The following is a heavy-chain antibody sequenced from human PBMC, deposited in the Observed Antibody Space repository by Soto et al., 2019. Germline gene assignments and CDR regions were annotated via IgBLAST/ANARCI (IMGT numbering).Heavy chain of an antibody. D-gene: IGHD2-15*01. CDR2: ISYDGSNK. CDR3: ARGPCSGGSCYYFQH. J-gene: IGHJ1*01. Sequence: GGSLRLSCAASGFTFSSYAMHWVRQAPGKGLEWVAVISYDGSNKYYADSVKGRFTISRDNSKNTLYLQMNSLRAEDTAVYYCARGPCSGGSCYYFQHWGQGTLVTVSS. CDR1: GFTFSSYA. V-gene: IGHV3-30*04.